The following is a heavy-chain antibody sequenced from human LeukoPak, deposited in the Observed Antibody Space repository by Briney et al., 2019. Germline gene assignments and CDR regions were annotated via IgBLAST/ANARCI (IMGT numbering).Heavy chain of an antibody. CDR1: GFTFSSSA. Sequence: GGSLCLSCAASGFTFSSSAMSWVRQAPGNGLEWVSGISGSGGSTYSADSVKGRFIISRDNSKNTVYLQMNSLRAEDTAVYYCAKRGPYGALTHWSQGTLVTVSS. V-gene: IGHV3-23*01. CDR2: ISGSGGST. D-gene: IGHD4-17*01. J-gene: IGHJ4*02. CDR3: AKRGPYGALTH.